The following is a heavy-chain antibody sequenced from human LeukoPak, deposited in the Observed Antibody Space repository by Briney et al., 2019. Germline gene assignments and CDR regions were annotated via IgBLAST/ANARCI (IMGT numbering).Heavy chain of an antibody. J-gene: IGHJ4*02. V-gene: IGHV3-48*03. CDR2: ISSSGDTI. CDR1: GFTFSSYE. CDR3: ARARAYGGEDY. Sequence: GGSLRLSCAASGFTFSSYEMNWVRQAPGKGLEWVSYISSSGDTIYYADSVKGRFTISRDNAKISLYLQMNSLRAEDTAVYYCARARAYGGEDYWGQGTLVTVSS. D-gene: IGHD4-23*01.